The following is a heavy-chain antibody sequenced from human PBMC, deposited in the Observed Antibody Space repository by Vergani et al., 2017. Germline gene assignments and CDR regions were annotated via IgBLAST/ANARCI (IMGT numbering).Heavy chain of an antibody. Sequence: QVQPVASGGGVVQPGRSLRLSCTSSGFTFSTYAMHWVRQAPGKGPEWVAIIYYDGSKKYYADSVKGRFTISRDNSRNTLDLLMSSLRAEDTAIYYCVREGSYCGSTTCRNPSYVYYYHMDVWGEGTTVTVSS. CDR3: VREGSYCGSTTCRNPSYVYYYHMDV. V-gene: IGHV3-33*01. D-gene: IGHD2-21*01. CDR1: GFTFSTYA. CDR2: IYYDGSKK. J-gene: IGHJ6*03.